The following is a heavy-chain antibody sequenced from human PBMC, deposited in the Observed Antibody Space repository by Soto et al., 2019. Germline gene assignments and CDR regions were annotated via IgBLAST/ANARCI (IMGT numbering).Heavy chain of an antibody. Sequence: EVQLVESGGGLVQPGGSLRLSCAASGFSFGRYWMSWVRQAPGKGLEWVANIKEDGNEKYYVDSVKGRFTISRDNAKNSLYLQMNSLRADDTAVYYCGRPLGITGTTESGRFDPWGQGTLVTVSS. V-gene: IGHV3-7*01. D-gene: IGHD1-20*01. CDR3: GRPLGITGTTESGRFDP. J-gene: IGHJ5*02. CDR2: IKEDGNEK. CDR1: GFSFGRYW.